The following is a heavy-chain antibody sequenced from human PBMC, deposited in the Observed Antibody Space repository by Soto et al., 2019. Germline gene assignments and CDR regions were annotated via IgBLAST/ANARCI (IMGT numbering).Heavy chain of an antibody. CDR2: ISAYNGNT. CDR3: ARTLFYGSGSFTHYNWFDP. V-gene: IGHV1-18*01. CDR1: GYTFTSYG. Sequence: ASVKVSCKASGYTFTSYGISWVRQAPGQGLEWMGWISAYNGNTNYAQKLQGRVTMTTDTSTSTAYMELRSLRSDDTAVYYCARTLFYGSGSFTHYNWFDPWGQGTLVTVSS. D-gene: IGHD3-10*01. J-gene: IGHJ5*02.